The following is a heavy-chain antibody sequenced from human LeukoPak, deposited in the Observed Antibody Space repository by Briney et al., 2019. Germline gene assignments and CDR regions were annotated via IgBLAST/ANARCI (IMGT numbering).Heavy chain of an antibody. CDR2: ISSSSSTI. CDR3: ARLFRAVAGDY. CDR1: GFTFSDYY. Sequence: GGSLRLSCAASGFTFSDYYMSWIRQAPGKGLEWVSYISSSSSTIYYADSVKGRFTISRDNAKKSLYLQMNSLRAEDTAVYYCARLFRAVAGDYWGQGTLVTVSS. D-gene: IGHD6-19*01. J-gene: IGHJ4*02. V-gene: IGHV3-11*04.